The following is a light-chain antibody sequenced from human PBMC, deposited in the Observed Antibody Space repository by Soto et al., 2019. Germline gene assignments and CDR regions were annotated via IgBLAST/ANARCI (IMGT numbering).Light chain of an antibody. J-gene: IGKJ3*01. Sequence: DIGLTPSPGTLSFSPGERSTLSCGASQTLSPNYLAWCQQKPGHPPRLLIYGTSSRATGIPDSLSGSASGTDFPLTISRLEPEDSAVYYCQQYGSSPLFGPGTQVDIK. CDR2: GTS. CDR3: QQYGSSPL. CDR1: QTLSPNY. V-gene: IGKV3-20*01.